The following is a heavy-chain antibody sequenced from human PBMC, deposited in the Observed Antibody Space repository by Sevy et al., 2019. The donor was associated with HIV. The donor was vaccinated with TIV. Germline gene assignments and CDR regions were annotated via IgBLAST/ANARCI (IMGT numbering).Heavy chain of an antibody. D-gene: IGHD6-19*01. V-gene: IGHV3-21*01. CDR2: ISSSRSYI. J-gene: IGHJ3*02. CDR3: ARDSWPSSGWYAVGDAFDI. CDR1: GFTFSSYS. Sequence: GGSLRLSCAASGFTFSSYSMNWVRQAPGKGLEWVSSISSSRSYIYYADSVKGRFTISRDNAKNSLYLQMNSLRAEDTAVYYCARDSWPSSGWYAVGDAFDIWGQGTMVTVSS.